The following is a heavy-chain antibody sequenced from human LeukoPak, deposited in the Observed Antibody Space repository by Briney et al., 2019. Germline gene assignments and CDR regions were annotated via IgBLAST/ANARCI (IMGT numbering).Heavy chain of an antibody. CDR3: ARGSRYYYGSGSYYDYYFDY. J-gene: IGHJ4*02. CDR1: GFTFSSYG. Sequence: GGSLRLSCAASGFTFSSYGMSWVRQAPGKGLEWVSVIYSGGSTYYADSVKGRFTISRDNSKNTLYLQMNSLRAEDTAVYYCARGSRYYYGSGSYYDYYFDYWGQGTLVTVSS. V-gene: IGHV3-53*01. CDR2: IYSGGST. D-gene: IGHD3-10*01.